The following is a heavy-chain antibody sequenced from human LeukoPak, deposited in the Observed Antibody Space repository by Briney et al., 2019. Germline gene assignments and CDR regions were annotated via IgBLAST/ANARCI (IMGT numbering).Heavy chain of an antibody. CDR2: ISAYNGNT. CDR1: GYTFTSYG. D-gene: IGHD5-12*01. V-gene: IGHV1-18*01. Sequence: AAVKVSFKSSGYTFTSYGISWVRQAPGQGREWMGWISAYNGNTNYAQKLQGRVTMTTDTSTSTAYMELRSLRSGDTAVYYCARVDSGYELRDGYNSIDYWGQGTLVTVSS. J-gene: IGHJ4*02. CDR3: ARVDSGYELRDGYNSIDY.